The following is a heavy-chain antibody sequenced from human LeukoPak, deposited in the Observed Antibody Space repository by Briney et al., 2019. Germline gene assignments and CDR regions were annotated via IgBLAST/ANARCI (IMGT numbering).Heavy chain of an antibody. Sequence: ASVKVSCKASGYTFTGYYMHWVRQAPGQGLEWMGWINPNSGGTNYAQKFQGRVTMTRDMSISTAYMELSRLRSDDTAVYYCARSMFGELFCDYWGQGTLVTVSS. J-gene: IGHJ4*02. V-gene: IGHV1-2*02. D-gene: IGHD3-10*02. CDR2: INPNSGGT. CDR1: GYTFTGYY. CDR3: ARSMFGELFCDY.